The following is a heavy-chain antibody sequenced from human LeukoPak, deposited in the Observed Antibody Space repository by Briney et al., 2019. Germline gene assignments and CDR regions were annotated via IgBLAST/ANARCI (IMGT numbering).Heavy chain of an antibody. V-gene: IGHV1-18*01. D-gene: IGHD3-10*01. CDR1: GYTFTSYG. CDR2: ISAYNGNT. Sequence: GASVKVSCKASGYTFTSYGISWVRQAPGQGLEWMGWISAYNGNTNYAQKLQGRVTMTTDTSTSTAYMELRSLRSDDTAVYYCARGERNYGSGSSFDYWGQGTLVTVSS. J-gene: IGHJ4*02. CDR3: ARGERNYGSGSSFDY.